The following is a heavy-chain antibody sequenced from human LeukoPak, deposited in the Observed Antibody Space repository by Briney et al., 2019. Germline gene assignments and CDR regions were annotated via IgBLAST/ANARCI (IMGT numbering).Heavy chain of an antibody. D-gene: IGHD4-11*01. V-gene: IGHV1-69*05. CDR3: AGDWGYTVTHDFHH. CDR2: IIPIFGTA. Sequence: SVKVSCKASGGTFSSYAISWVRQAPGLGLEWMGGIIPIFGTANYAQEFQGRVTITTDESTSTAYMELSSLRSEDTAIYYCAGDWGYTVTHDFHHWGQGTLVTVTS. J-gene: IGHJ4*02. CDR1: GGTFSSYA.